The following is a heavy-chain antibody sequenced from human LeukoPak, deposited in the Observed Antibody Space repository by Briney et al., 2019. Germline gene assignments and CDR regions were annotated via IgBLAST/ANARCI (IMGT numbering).Heavy chain of an antibody. CDR1: GYSISSGYY. D-gene: IGHD3-10*01. V-gene: IGHV4-38-2*01. Sequence: PSETLSLTCAVSGYSISSGYYWGWIRQPPGKGLEWIGSIYHSGSTYYNPSLKSRVTISVDTSKNQFSLKLNSVTAADTAVYYCARRSGSGYYYFDYCGQGTLVTVSS. CDR3: ARRSGSGYYYFDY. J-gene: IGHJ4*02. CDR2: IYHSGST.